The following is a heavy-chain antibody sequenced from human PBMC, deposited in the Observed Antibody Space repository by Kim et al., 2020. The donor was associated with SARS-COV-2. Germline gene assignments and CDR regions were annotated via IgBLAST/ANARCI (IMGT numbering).Heavy chain of an antibody. Sequence: ADSVESRFTISRDNDKNSMYLQMNSLRAEDTAVYYCAGTGTTRDYYGMDVWGQGTTVTVSS. D-gene: IGHD1-1*01. CDR3: AGTGTTRDYYGMDV. V-gene: IGHV3-11*04. J-gene: IGHJ6*02.